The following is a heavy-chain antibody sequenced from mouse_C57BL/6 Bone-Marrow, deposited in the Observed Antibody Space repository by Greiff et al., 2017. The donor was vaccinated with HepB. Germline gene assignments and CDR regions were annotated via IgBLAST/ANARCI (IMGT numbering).Heavy chain of an antibody. CDR3: ARPYDYLYYAMDY. J-gene: IGHJ4*01. Sequence: EVQWVESGGDLVKPGGSLKLSCAASGFTFSSYGMSWVRQTPDKRLEWVATISSGGSYTYYPDSVKGRFTISRDNAKNTLYLQMSSLKSEDTAMYYCARPYDYLYYAMDYWGQGTSVTVSS. CDR1: GFTFSSYG. V-gene: IGHV5-6*01. CDR2: ISSGGSYT. D-gene: IGHD2-4*01.